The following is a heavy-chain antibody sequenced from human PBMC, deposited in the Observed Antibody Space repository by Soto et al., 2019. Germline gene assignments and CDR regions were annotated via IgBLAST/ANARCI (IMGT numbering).Heavy chain of an antibody. D-gene: IGHD2-15*01. CDR1: GGSISSGGYY. Sequence: SETLSLTCTVSGGSISSGGYYWSWIRQHPGKGLEWIGYIYYSGSTYYNPSLKSRVTISVDTSKNQFSLKLSSVTAADTAVYYCARESGRYCSGGSCLGPWFDPWGQGTLVTVSS. J-gene: IGHJ5*02. CDR2: IYYSGST. CDR3: ARESGRYCSGGSCLGPWFDP. V-gene: IGHV4-31*03.